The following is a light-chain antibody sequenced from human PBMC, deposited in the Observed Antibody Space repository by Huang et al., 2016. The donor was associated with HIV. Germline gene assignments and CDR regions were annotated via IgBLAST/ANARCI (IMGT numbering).Light chain of an antibody. V-gene: IGKV1-39*01. J-gene: IGKJ2*01. CDR3: QQSYSTPYT. Sequence: DIQMTQSPSSLSASVGDRVSITCRASQTISSYLNWYQQKPGKATKLLVSAASSLQSGVPLRFSGSGSGTDFTLTISSLQPEDFATYYCQQSYSTPYTFGQGTKLEIK. CDR1: QTISSY. CDR2: AAS.